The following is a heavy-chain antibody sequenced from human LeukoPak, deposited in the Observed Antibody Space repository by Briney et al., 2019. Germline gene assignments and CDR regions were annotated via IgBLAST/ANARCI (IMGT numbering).Heavy chain of an antibody. D-gene: IGHD6-19*01. CDR1: GGSISSHH. CDR2: IFYSGST. Sequence: SETLSLTCTVSGGSISSHHWSWIRQPPGKGLEWIAYIFYSGSTNYNPSLRNRVTISVDTSKNQFSLKLSSVTAADTAVYYCARVGYSSGWSHFDLWGRGTLVTVSS. J-gene: IGHJ2*01. CDR3: ARVGYSSGWSHFDL. V-gene: IGHV4-59*11.